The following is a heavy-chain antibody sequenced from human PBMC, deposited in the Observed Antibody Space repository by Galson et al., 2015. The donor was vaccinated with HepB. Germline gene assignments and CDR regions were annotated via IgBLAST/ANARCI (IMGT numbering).Heavy chain of an antibody. CDR1: GFTFSSYS. J-gene: IGHJ6*02. CDR3: ARDFLYCSSTSCRVYYYYGMDV. Sequence: SLRLSCAASGFTFSSYSMNWVRQAPGKGLEWVSSISSSSSYIYYADSVKGRFTISRDNAKNSLYLQMNSLRAEDTAVYYCARDFLYCSSTSCRVYYYYGMDVWGQGTTVTVSS. D-gene: IGHD2-2*01. V-gene: IGHV3-21*01. CDR2: ISSSSSYI.